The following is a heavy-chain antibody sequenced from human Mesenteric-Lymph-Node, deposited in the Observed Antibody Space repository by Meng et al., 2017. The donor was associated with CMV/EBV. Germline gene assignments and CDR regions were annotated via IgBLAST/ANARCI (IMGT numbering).Heavy chain of an antibody. CDR3: AREVVITRGIFDY. Sequence: GSLRLSCIVSGGSISSYYWSWIRQPPGKGLEWIIYYSGSTNYNPSLKSRVTMSIDTSKNQLSLELRSVTAADTAVYYCAREVVITRGIFDYWGQGTLVTVSS. J-gene: IGHJ4*02. CDR2: YYSGST. V-gene: IGHV4-59*01. D-gene: IGHD3-22*01. CDR1: GGSISSYY.